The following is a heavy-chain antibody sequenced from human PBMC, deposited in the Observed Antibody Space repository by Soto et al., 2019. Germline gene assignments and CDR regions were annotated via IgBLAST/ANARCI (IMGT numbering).Heavy chain of an antibody. Sequence: QVQLVQSGAEVKKPGSSVKVSCTASGGTFSNFAISWVRQAPGQGLEWMGGIIPMFGAADYAQEFQGRVTITADESTSTAYMELSSLRSEDTAMYYCARDFGLHNCFDSWGQGTQVTVSS. CDR2: IIPMFGAA. CDR1: GGTFSNFA. D-gene: IGHD3-3*01. CDR3: ARDFGLHNCFDS. J-gene: IGHJ5*01. V-gene: IGHV1-69*01.